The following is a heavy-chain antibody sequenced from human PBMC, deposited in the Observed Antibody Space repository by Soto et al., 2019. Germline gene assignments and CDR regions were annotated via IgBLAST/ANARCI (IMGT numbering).Heavy chain of an antibody. CDR2: FDPEDGET. V-gene: IGHV1-24*01. J-gene: IGHJ3*02. CDR3: ATGRVSYYYGAGRHAFDI. D-gene: IGHD3-10*01. CDR1: GYTLTELS. Sequence: ASVKVSCKVSGYTLTELSTHWVRQAPGKGLEWMGGFDPEDGETIYAQKFQGRVTMTEDTSTDTAYMELSSLRSEDTAVYYCATGRVSYYYGAGRHAFDIWGQGTMVTVS.